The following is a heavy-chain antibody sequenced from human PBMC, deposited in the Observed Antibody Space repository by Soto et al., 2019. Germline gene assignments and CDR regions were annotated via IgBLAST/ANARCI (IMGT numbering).Heavy chain of an antibody. CDR2: SDPGDSDT. CDR1: RHMFTKYW. Sequence: PGAALKISCKPSRHMFTKYWIALVRQMPGEGVEWVGISDPGDSDTRYRPSFEGQVAISADKSISTAYLQWSSLKASDTAMYYCARHGTDGDGYKFSPLYCYYGSHVWGQGTTVTVSS. V-gene: IGHV5-51*01. J-gene: IGHJ6*02. CDR3: ARHGTDGDGYKFSPLYCYYGSHV. D-gene: IGHD1-1*01.